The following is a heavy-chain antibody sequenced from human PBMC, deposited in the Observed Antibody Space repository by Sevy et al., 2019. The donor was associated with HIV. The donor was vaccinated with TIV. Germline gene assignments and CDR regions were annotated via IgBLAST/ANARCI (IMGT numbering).Heavy chain of an antibody. CDR1: GFTFSSYA. V-gene: IGHV3-23*01. D-gene: IGHD3-10*01. Sequence: GGSLRLSCAASGFTFSSYAMSWVRQAPGKGLEWVSAISGSGGSTYYADSVKGRFTISSDNSKNTLYLQMNSLRAEDTAVYYCAKETLVYYGSGSPTVDYWGQGTLVTVSS. CDR3: AKETLVYYGSGSPTVDY. J-gene: IGHJ4*02. CDR2: ISGSGGST.